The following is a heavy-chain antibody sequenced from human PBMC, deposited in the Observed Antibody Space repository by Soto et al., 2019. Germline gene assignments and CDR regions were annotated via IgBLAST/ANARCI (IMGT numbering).Heavy chain of an antibody. V-gene: IGHV2-5*02. CDR1: GFSLSTSGVG. CDR3: AHSRGYSYAMPLDF. J-gene: IGHJ4*02. CDR2: TYWDDDK. Sequence: QITLKESGPTLVKPTQTLTMTCTFSGFSLSTSGVGVGWIRQPPGKALEWLGFTYWDDDKRYNPSLKNRLTISADTSKNQVFLRMTNMDPVDTATYYCAHSRGYSYAMPLDFWGQGTLVTVSS. D-gene: IGHD5-18*01.